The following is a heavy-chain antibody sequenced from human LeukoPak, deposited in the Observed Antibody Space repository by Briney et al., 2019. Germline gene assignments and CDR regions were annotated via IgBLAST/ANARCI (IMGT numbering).Heavy chain of an antibody. Sequence: ASVNVSFKASGYTFTIYYMHWVRQAPGQGLEWMGIINPSGGSTSYAQKFQGRVTMTRDTSTSTVYMELSSLRSEDTAVYYCASHHGENDLSLDYWGQGTLVTVSS. CDR1: GYTFTIYY. D-gene: IGHD1-1*01. V-gene: IGHV1-46*01. J-gene: IGHJ4*02. CDR3: ASHHGENDLSLDY. CDR2: INPSGGST.